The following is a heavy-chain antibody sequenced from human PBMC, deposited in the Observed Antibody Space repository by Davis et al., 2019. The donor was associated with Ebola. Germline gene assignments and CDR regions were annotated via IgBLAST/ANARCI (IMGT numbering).Heavy chain of an antibody. CDR3: ARGWFRAGMDV. CDR2: IYYYTSKWNY. Sequence: HSQTLSLTCAISGDSVSSLAWNWLRQSPSRGLEWLGRIYYYTSKWNYDYAVSVKSRITINPDTAKNQFSLQLNSVIPEDTALYYCARGWFRAGMDVWGEGTTVTVSS. D-gene: IGHD3-10*01. J-gene: IGHJ6*04. V-gene: IGHV6-1*01. CDR1: GDSVSSLA.